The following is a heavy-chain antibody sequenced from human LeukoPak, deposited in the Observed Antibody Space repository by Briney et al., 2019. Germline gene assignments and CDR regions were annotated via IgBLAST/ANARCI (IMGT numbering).Heavy chain of an antibody. CDR1: GGSFSNYY. D-gene: IGHD6-13*01. J-gene: IGHJ4*02. CDR2: INHSGST. V-gene: IGHV4-34*01. Sequence: SETLSLTCAVYGGSFSNYYCSWIRQPPGKGLEWIGEINHSGSTNYNPSLKSRVTISVDTSKNQFSLKLSSVTAADTAVYYCARQGSSWLIDYWGQGTLVTVSS. CDR3: ARQGSSWLIDY.